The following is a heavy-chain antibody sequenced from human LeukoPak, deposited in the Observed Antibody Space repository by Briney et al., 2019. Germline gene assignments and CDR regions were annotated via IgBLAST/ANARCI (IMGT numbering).Heavy chain of an antibody. Sequence: GGSLRLSCAASGFTFSSYAMSWVRQAPGKGLEWVSAISGSGGSTYYADSVKGRFTISRDNSKNTLYLQMNSLRAEDTAVYCCAKDRRSGGSCYYYWGQGTLVTVSS. J-gene: IGHJ4*02. CDR3: AKDRRSGGSCYYY. V-gene: IGHV3-23*01. CDR1: GFTFSSYA. CDR2: ISGSGGST. D-gene: IGHD2-15*01.